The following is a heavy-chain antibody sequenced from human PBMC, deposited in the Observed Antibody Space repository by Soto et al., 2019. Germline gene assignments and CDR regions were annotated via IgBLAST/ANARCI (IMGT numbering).Heavy chain of an antibody. Sequence: ASVKVSCKASGYTFTSYYMHWVRQAPGQGLEWMGIINPSGGRTNYNPSLESRVTISLDTSKNQFSLKLSSVTAADTAVYYCARGGWGRYADAFDIWGQGTMVTVSS. CDR2: INPSGGRT. D-gene: IGHD3-16*01. CDR3: ARGGWGRYADAFDI. V-gene: IGHV1-46*01. CDR1: GYTFTSYY. J-gene: IGHJ3*02.